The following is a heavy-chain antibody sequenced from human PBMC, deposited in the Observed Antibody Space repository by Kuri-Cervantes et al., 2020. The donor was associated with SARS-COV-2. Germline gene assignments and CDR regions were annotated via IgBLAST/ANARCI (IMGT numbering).Heavy chain of an antibody. V-gene: IGHV3-21*01. CDR1: GFTFSSYS. J-gene: IGHJ6*02. D-gene: IGHD5-18*01. CDR3: ARVHSYGPQDYYYYGMDV. CDR2: ISSSSSYI. Sequence: GGSLRLSCAASGFTFSSYSMNWVRQAPGKGLEWVSSISSSSSYIYYADSVKGRFTISRDIAKNSLYLQMNSLRAEDTAVYYCARVHSYGPQDYYYYGMDVWGQGTTVTVSS.